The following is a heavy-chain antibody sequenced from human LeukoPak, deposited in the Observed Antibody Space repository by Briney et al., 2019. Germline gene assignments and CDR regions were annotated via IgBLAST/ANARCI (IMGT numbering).Heavy chain of an antibody. Sequence: ASVKVSCKASGYTFTDSYTYWVRQAPGQGLEWMGWINPKTGGTNYAQRFQGRVTMTRDTSIRTAYMELNSLRSDDTAVYYCARDGRLTIFVRGIITEGSPPKNWGQGTLVTVSS. J-gene: IGHJ4*02. D-gene: IGHD3-10*01. CDR1: GYTFTDSY. CDR3: ARDGRLTIFVRGIITEGSPPKN. V-gene: IGHV1-2*02. CDR2: INPKTGGT.